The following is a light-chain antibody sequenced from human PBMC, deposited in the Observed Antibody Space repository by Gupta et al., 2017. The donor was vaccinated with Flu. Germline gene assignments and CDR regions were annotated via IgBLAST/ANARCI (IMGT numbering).Light chain of an antibody. V-gene: IGKV3-20*01. CDR3: RQYGTTPLGT. J-gene: IGKJ2*02. Sequence: LSLSPWEGATVSCRSSQSVTNSYYVWYQQQPRRDASLLLTCASSRAPGIPARIIGSGSCTAFTPTIISLQPADVSVYYCRQYGTTPLGTFGHGTRLELK. CDR2: CAS. CDR1: QSVTNSY.